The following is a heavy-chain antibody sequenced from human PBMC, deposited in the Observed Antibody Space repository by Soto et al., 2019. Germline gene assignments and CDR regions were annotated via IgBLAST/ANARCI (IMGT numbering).Heavy chain of an antibody. Sequence: QVQLVQSGAEVKKPGASVKVSCTASGYTFTSYAIHWVRQAPGQRLEWMGWVNAGNGNTKYSQKLQGRVTITRDTSASTAYMELSSLRSEDTAMYYCARDVGYNWNLIDYWGQGTLVTASS. V-gene: IGHV1-3*01. CDR2: VNAGNGNT. CDR3: ARDVGYNWNLIDY. D-gene: IGHD1-20*01. J-gene: IGHJ4*02. CDR1: GYTFTSYA.